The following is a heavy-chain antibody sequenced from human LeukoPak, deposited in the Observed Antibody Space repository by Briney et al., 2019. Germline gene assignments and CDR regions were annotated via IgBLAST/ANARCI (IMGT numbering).Heavy chain of an antibody. CDR3: AKKITMITFGGVIALDY. Sequence: PGGSLRLSCAASGFTLSSYAMSWVRQAPGKGLEWVSAISGSGGSTYYADSVKGRFTISRDNSKNTLYLQMNSLRAEDTAVYYCAKKITMITFGGVIALDYWGQGTLVTVSS. J-gene: IGHJ4*02. CDR2: ISGSGGST. D-gene: IGHD3-16*02. CDR1: GFTLSSYA. V-gene: IGHV3-23*01.